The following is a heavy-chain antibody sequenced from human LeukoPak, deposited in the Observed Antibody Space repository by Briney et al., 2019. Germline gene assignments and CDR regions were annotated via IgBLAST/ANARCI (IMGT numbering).Heavy chain of an antibody. V-gene: IGHV3-23*01. CDR2: ISGSGGST. D-gene: IGHD3-10*01. CDR3: ATHRRGITMVRGVIPRFAY. Sequence: GGSLRLSXAASGFTFSSYAMSWVRQAPGKGLEWVSAISGSGGSTYYADSVKGRFTISRDDSKNTLYLQMNSLRAEDTAVYYCATHRRGITMVRGVIPRFAYWGQGTLVTVSS. CDR1: GFTFSSYA. J-gene: IGHJ4*02.